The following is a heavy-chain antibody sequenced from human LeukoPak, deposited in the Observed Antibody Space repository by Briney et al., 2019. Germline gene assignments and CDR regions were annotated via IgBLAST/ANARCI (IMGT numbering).Heavy chain of an antibody. CDR2: ISGSGGST. Sequence: PGGSLRLSCAASGFTFSSYAMSWVRQAPGKGLEWVSAISGSGGSTYYADSVKGRFTISRDNSKNTLYPQMNSLRAENTAVYYCAKDLSGLMGGYYYGSSGYYPRSYGMDVWGQGTTVTVSS. V-gene: IGHV3-23*01. CDR1: GFTFSSYA. D-gene: IGHD3-22*01. J-gene: IGHJ6*02. CDR3: AKDLSGLMGGYYYGSSGYYPRSYGMDV.